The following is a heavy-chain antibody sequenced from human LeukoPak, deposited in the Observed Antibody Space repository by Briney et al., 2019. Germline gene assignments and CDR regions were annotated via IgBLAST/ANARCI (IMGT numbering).Heavy chain of an antibody. CDR3: ARGAIIAAAEDFQH. J-gene: IGHJ1*01. D-gene: IGHD6-13*01. CDR1: GYTFTSYD. V-gene: IGHV1-8*01. CDR2: MNPNSGNT. Sequence: ASVKVSCKASGYTFTSYDINWVRQATGQGLEWMGWMNPNSGNTGYAQKFQGRVTMTRNTSISTAYMELSSLRSEDTAVYYCARGAIIAAAEDFQHWGKGTLVTVSS.